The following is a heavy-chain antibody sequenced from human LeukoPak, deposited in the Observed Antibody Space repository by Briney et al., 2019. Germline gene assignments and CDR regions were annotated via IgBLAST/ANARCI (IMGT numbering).Heavy chain of an antibody. CDR1: GYTFTGYY. V-gene: IGHV1-2*02. CDR2: INPNSGGT. J-gene: IGHJ6*03. Sequence: GASVKVSCKASGYTFTGYYMHWVRQAPGQGLEWMGWINPNSGGTNYAQKFQGRVTMTRDTSISTAYMELSRLRSDDTAVYYCARSVDTAMVRGGLFYYYYYMDVWGKGTTVTVSS. CDR3: ARSVDTAMVRGGLFYYYYYMDV. D-gene: IGHD5-18*01.